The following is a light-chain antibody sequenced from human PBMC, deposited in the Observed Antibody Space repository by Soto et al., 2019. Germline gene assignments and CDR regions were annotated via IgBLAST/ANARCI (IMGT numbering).Light chain of an antibody. J-gene: IGLJ1*01. Sequence: QSVLTQPRSVSGSPGQSVTISCAGTSSDIGGYDYVSWYQQHPGKAPKLVIYDVTKRPSGVPDRFSASRSGNTASLTISGLQAIDEADYYCCSYAGSDTFYVFGTGTQLTVL. CDR2: DVT. CDR3: CSYAGSDTFYV. CDR1: SSDIGGYDY. V-gene: IGLV2-11*01.